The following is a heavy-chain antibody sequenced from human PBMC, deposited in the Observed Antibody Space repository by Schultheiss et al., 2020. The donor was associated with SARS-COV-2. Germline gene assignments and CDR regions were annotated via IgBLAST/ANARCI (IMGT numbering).Heavy chain of an antibody. V-gene: IGHV3-74*01. CDR3: ARDQLRFLEWLSTGIVYYYGMDV. J-gene: IGHJ6*02. CDR1: GFTFSSYW. Sequence: GESLNLSCAASGFTFSSYWMHWVRQAPGKGLVWVSRINSDGSSTSYADSVKGRFTISRDNAKNTLYLQMNSLRAEDTAVYYCARDQLRFLEWLSTGIVYYYGMDVWGQGTTVTVSS. D-gene: IGHD3-3*01. CDR2: INSDGSST.